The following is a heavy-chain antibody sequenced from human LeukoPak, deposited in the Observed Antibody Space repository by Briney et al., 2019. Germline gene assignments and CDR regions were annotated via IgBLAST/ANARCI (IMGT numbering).Heavy chain of an antibody. CDR2: INPNSGGT. CDR3: ARGLAKDFDY. CDR1: GYTFTCYY. J-gene: IGHJ4*02. Sequence: ASVKVSCKAAGYTFTCYYMHWVRQAPGQGLEGMGWINPNSGGTNYAQKFQGRVTMTRDTSISTAYMELSRLRSDDTAVYYCARGLAKDFDYWGQGTLVTVSS. D-gene: IGHD6-19*01. V-gene: IGHV1-2*02.